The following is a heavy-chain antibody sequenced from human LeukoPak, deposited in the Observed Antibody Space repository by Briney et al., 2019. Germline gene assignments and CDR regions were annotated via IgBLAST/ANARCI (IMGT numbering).Heavy chain of an antibody. V-gene: IGHV3-7*05. D-gene: IGHD3-10*01. J-gene: IGHJ6*02. CDR3: ARANYGSGSNYYYGLDV. CDR2: IKQDGSEK. Sequence: GGSLRLSCAASGSTFSSNWMSWVRQAPGKGLEWVANIKQDGSEKYYVDSVKGRFTVSRDNAKNSLYLQMNSLRAEDTAVYYYARANYGSGSNYYYGLDVWGQGTTVTVSS. CDR1: GSTFSSNW.